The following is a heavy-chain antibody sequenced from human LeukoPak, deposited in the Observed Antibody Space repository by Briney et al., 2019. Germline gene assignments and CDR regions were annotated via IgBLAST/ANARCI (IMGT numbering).Heavy chain of an antibody. Sequence: GGSLRLSCAASGFTFSSYWMSWVRQAPGKGLEGVSAISGSGGSTYYADSVKGRFTISRDNSKNTLYLQMNSLRAEDTAVYYCAKLNSPGSYPGHFDYWGQGTLVTVSS. CDR3: AKLNSPGSYPGHFDY. D-gene: IGHD3-10*01. V-gene: IGHV3-23*01. CDR2: ISGSGGST. CDR1: GFTFSSYW. J-gene: IGHJ4*02.